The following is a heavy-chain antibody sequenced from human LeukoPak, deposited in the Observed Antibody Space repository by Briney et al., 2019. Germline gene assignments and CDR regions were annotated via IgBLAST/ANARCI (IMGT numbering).Heavy chain of an antibody. Sequence: GGSLRLSCAASGFTFSSYAMSWVRQAPGKGLEWVSAFSGSGGSTYYADSVKGRFTISRDNSKNTLYLQMSSLRAEDTAVYYCAKNTVPYSSGWYGGAFDIWGQGTMVTVSS. CDR3: AKNTVPYSSGWYGGAFDI. V-gene: IGHV3-23*01. CDR1: GFTFSSYA. J-gene: IGHJ3*02. D-gene: IGHD6-19*01. CDR2: FSGSGGST.